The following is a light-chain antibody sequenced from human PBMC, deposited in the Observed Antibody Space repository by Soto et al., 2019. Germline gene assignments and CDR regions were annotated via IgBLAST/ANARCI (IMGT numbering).Light chain of an antibody. V-gene: IGLV2-14*01. Sequence: QSALTQPTSVSGSPGQSITISCTGNSNDIGTYDYVSWYQQHPGKAPKLMIYEVSNRPSGVSNRFSGSKSGNTASLTISGLQAEDEADYYCSSYEGSSPLDVFGTGTKLTVL. CDR1: SNDIGTYDY. CDR3: SSYEGSSPLDV. J-gene: IGLJ1*01. CDR2: EVS.